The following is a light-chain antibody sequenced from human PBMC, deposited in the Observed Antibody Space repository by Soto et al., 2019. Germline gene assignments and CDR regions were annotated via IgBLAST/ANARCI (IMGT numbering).Light chain of an antibody. CDR1: QTITTF. V-gene: IGKV1-39*01. Sequence: DIQMTQSPSSLSASVGDRVTITCRASQTITTFLSWYQQKPGKAPKLLIYAASGLQSGVPSRFSGSRSGTDFTLTISSLQPEDFGTYYCQQSSSIPYTFGQGTKVDIK. CDR3: QQSSSIPYT. CDR2: AAS. J-gene: IGKJ2*01.